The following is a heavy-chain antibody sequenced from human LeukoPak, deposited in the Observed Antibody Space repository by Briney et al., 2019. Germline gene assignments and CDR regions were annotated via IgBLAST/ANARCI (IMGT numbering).Heavy chain of an antibody. Sequence: ASVKVSCKASGYTFTSYGISWVRQAPGQGLEWMGWISAYNGNTNYAQRLQGRVTMTTDTSTSTAYMVLRSLRSDDTAVYYCARDFGYCSSTSCYQHGYWGQGTLVTVSS. CDR3: ARDFGYCSSTSCYQHGY. J-gene: IGHJ4*02. CDR2: ISAYNGNT. CDR1: GYTFTSYG. D-gene: IGHD2-2*03. V-gene: IGHV1-18*01.